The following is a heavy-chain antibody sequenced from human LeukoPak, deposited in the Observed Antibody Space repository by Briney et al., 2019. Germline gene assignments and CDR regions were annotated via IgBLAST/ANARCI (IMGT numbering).Heavy chain of an antibody. V-gene: IGHV4-31*03. J-gene: IGHJ4*02. CDR1: GGSISSGGYY. Sequence: SETLSLTCTVSGGSISSGGYYWSWIRQHPGKGLEWIGYIYYSGSTYYNPSLKSRVTISVDTSKNQFSLKLSSVTAADTAVYYCARVGYYDSSGYWLGIDYWGQGTLVTVSS. CDR3: ARVGYYDSSGYWLGIDY. D-gene: IGHD3-22*01. CDR2: IYYSGST.